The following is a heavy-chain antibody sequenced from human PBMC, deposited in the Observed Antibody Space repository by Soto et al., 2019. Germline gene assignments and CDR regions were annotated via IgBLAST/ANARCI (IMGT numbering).Heavy chain of an antibody. V-gene: IGHV4-59*01. CDR1: GGSISSYY. Sequence: QVQLQESGPGLVKPSETLSLTCTVSGGSISSYYWSWIRQPPGKGLEWIGYIYYSGSTNYNPSLRSRVTISVETSKNQFSLKLSSVTAADTAVYYCARVGGYCSGGSCYPSGYFDLWGRGTLVTVSS. D-gene: IGHD2-15*01. CDR3: ARVGGYCSGGSCYPSGYFDL. J-gene: IGHJ2*01. CDR2: IYYSGST.